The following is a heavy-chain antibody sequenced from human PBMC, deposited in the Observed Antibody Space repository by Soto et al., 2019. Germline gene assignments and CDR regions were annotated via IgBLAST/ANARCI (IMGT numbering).Heavy chain of an antibody. V-gene: IGHV1-3*01. J-gene: IGHJ4*02. CDR2: INAGNGNT. CDR3: TRSRAVAGSYFFDY. CDR1: EYTFTNYA. Sequence: ASVKVSCKASEYTFTNYAVHWVRQAPGQRLEWMGWINAGNGNTKYSQKFQGRVTITRDTSASTVYMELSSLTFEDTAVYYCTRSRAVAGSYFFDYWGQGTLVTVSS. D-gene: IGHD6-13*01.